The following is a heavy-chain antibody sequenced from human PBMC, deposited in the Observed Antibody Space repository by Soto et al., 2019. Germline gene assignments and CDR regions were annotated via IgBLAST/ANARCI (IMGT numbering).Heavy chain of an antibody. CDR3: AREHKLWFWESYNWFDP. CDR1: GYTFTGYY. D-gene: IGHD3-10*01. J-gene: IGHJ5*02. V-gene: IGHV1-2*02. CDR2: INPNSGGT. Sequence: ASVKVSCKASGYTFTGYYMHWVRQAPGQGLEWMGWINPNSGGTNYAQKFQGMVTMTRDTSISTSYMELSMLRSDDTDVYYCAREHKLWFWESYNWFDPWGQGTLVTVSS.